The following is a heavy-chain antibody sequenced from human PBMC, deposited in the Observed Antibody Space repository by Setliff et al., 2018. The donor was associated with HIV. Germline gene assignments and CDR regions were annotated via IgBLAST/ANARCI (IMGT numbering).Heavy chain of an antibody. D-gene: IGHD3-10*01. Sequence: PGGSLRLSCVGSGFTFSLAWMSWVRQAPGKGLEWVGRIKSKTDGGTTDYAAPVKGRFTISRDDSKNTLYLQMNSLKTEDTAVYYCVRDVAATNMVRGILYHYYYMEFWGKGTTVTVSS. V-gene: IGHV3-15*01. CDR2: IKSKTDGGTT. J-gene: IGHJ6*04. CDR3: VRDVAATNMVRGILYHYYYMEF. CDR1: GFTFSLAW.